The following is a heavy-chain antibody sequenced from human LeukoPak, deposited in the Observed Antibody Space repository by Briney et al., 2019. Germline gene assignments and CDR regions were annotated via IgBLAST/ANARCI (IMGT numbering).Heavy chain of an antibody. CDR1: GFTFDDYA. CDR2: ISWNSGSI. Sequence: PGRSLRLSCAASGFTFDDYAMHWVRQAPGKGLEWVSGISWNSGSIGYADSVKGRFTISRDDAKNSLYLQMNSLRAEDMALYYCAKALTWRQWLDAFDIWGQGTMVTVSS. CDR3: AKALTWRQWLDAFDI. D-gene: IGHD6-19*01. V-gene: IGHV3-9*03. J-gene: IGHJ3*02.